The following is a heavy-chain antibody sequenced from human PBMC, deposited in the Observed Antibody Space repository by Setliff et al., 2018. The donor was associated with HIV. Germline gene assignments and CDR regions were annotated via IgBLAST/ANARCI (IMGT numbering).Heavy chain of an antibody. D-gene: IGHD1-26*01. CDR1: GGSISSNNFC. CDR2: ICYTGRT. V-gene: IGHV4-39*02. J-gene: IGHJ6*02. Sequence: SETLSLTCTVSGGSISSNNFCWDWIRQPPEKGLEWIATICYTGRTYYNPSLKSRVAISVDTSKNLFSLRLTSLTAADTAFYYCARRSIVGSTRGYYYYALDVWGQGTTVTVSS. CDR3: ARRSIVGSTRGYYYYALDV.